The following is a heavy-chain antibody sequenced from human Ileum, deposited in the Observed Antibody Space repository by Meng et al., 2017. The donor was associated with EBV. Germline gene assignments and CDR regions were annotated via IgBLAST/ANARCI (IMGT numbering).Heavy chain of an antibody. D-gene: IGHD3-10*01. J-gene: IGHJ4*02. V-gene: IGHV3-30*18. CDR2: ISYDGNNK. Sequence: QVQRVECGGGVVQPGRSLRLSCAASGFTFSINGMHWVRQAPGKGLEWVAVISYDGNNKYYADSVKGRFNISRDNSKNTLYLQMNSLRAEDTAVYYCTKFPRGREVDYWGQGTLVTVS. CDR3: TKFPRGREVDY. CDR1: GFTFSING.